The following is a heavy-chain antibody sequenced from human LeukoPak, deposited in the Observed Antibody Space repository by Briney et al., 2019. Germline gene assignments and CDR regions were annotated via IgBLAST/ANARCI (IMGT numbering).Heavy chain of an antibody. CDR2: INADSGNT. V-gene: IGHV1-3*01. D-gene: IGHD6-13*01. CDR3: ARDPLWQQLEPHYYYGMDV. Sequence: GASVKVSCKASGYTFISYAIHWVRQAPGQSLEWMGWINADSGNTKYSQKFQGRVTITRDTSASTAYMELSSLRSEDTAVYYCARDPLWQQLEPHYYYGMDVWGQGTTVTVSS. J-gene: IGHJ6*02. CDR1: GYTFISYA.